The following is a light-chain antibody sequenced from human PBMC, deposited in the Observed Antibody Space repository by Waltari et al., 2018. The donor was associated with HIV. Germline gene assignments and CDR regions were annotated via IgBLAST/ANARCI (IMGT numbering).Light chain of an antibody. V-gene: IGLV8-61*01. J-gene: IGLJ3*02. Sequence: QAVVTQEPSLSVSPGGTVTLTCGLSSGPVSTSYYPSWYQQTPGQAPRTLIYSTNSRSSGVPDRFSGSILGNQAALTITGAQADDESDYYCVLYMGSGIWVFGGGTKVTVL. CDR3: VLYMGSGIWV. CDR1: SGPVSTSYY. CDR2: STN.